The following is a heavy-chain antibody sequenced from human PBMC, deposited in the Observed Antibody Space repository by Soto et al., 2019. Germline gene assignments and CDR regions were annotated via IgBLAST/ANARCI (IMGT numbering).Heavy chain of an antibody. Sequence: QVQLVQSGAEVKKPGSSVKVSCKASGGTFSSYTISWVRQAPGQGLEWMGRIIPILGIANYAQKFQGRVTITADKSTSTAYMELRSLRSEDTAVYYCARDSGGPNGLSLDYWGQGTLVTVSS. D-gene: IGHD3-16*01. CDR1: GGTFSSYT. CDR2: IIPILGIA. CDR3: ARDSGGPNGLSLDY. J-gene: IGHJ4*02. V-gene: IGHV1-69*08.